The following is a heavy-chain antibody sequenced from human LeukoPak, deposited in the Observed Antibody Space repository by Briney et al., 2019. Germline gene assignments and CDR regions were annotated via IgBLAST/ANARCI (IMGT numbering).Heavy chain of an antibody. J-gene: IGHJ4*02. D-gene: IGHD6-19*01. Sequence: ASVKVSCKASGYTITGYYMHWVRQAPGQGLEWMGWINPNSGGTNYAQKFQGRVTMTRDTSISTAYMELSRLRSDDTAVYYCAKRGIAVAELDYWGQGTLVTVSS. CDR2: INPNSGGT. CDR3: AKRGIAVAELDY. CDR1: GYTITGYY. V-gene: IGHV1-2*02.